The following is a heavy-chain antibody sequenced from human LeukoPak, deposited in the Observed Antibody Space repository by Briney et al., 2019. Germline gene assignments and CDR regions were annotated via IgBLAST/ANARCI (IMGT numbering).Heavy chain of an antibody. CDR2: IGTAGDT. V-gene: IGHV3-13*01. CDR1: GFTFSSYD. D-gene: IGHD5-24*01. Sequence: PGGSLRLSCAASGFTFSSYDMHWVRRATGKGLEWVSAIGTAGDTYYPDSVKGRFTISRDNAKNSLYLQMNSLRAEDTAVYYCAREDGYNPVWGQGTLVTVSS. CDR3: AREDGYNPV. J-gene: IGHJ4*02.